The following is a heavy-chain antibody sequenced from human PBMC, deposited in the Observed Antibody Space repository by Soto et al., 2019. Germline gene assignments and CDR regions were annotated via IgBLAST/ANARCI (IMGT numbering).Heavy chain of an antibody. V-gene: IGHV1-18*01. D-gene: IGHD3-22*01. Sequence: AKLSSQASGCTVTSNGISCVRQALGQGLEWMGWISAYNGNTNYAQKLQGRVTMTTDTSTSTAYMELRSLRSDDTAVYYCARNLKYYYYSSGYLIPYYYYGMAVWGQGTTVTVSS. CDR1: GCTVTSNG. CDR3: ARNLKYYYYSSGYLIPYYYYGMAV. J-gene: IGHJ6*02. CDR2: ISAYNGNT.